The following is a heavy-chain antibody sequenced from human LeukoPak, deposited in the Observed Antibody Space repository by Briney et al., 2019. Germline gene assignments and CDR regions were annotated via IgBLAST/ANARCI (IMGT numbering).Heavy chain of an antibody. CDR3: AKDHPMGATPGINDY. D-gene: IGHD1-26*01. J-gene: IGHJ4*02. CDR2: IRYDGSNK. Sequence: PRGSLRLSCAASGFTFSSYGMHWVRQAPGKGLEWVAFIRYDGSNKYYADSVKGRFTISRDNSKNTLYLQMNSLRAEDTAVYYCAKDHPMGATPGINDYWGQGTLVTVSS. CDR1: GFTFSSYG. V-gene: IGHV3-30*02.